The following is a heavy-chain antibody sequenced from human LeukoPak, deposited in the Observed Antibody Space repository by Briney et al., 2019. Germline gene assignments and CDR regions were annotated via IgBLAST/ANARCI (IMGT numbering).Heavy chain of an antibody. J-gene: IGHJ4*02. CDR3: ARDPTMVRGVIMGPGFDY. Sequence: PSETLSLTCTVSSGSISSYYWSWIRQPAGKGLEWIGRIYTSGGTNYNPSLKSRVAMSVDTSKNQFSLKLSSVTAADTAVYYCARDPTMVRGVIMGPGFDYWGQGTLVTVSS. CDR2: IYTSGGT. CDR1: SGSISSYY. D-gene: IGHD3-10*01. V-gene: IGHV4-4*07.